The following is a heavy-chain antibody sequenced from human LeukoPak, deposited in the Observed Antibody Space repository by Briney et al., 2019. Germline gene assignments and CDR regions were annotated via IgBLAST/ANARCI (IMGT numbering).Heavy chain of an antibody. Sequence: SETLSLTCTVSGGSISSSSYYWGWIRQPPGKGLEWIGEINHSGSTNYNPSLKSRVTISVDTSKNQFSLKLSSVTAADTAVYYCARSRAAAGRRKDYFDYWGQGTLVTVSS. CDR1: GGSISSSSYY. CDR2: INHSGST. CDR3: ARSRAAAGRRKDYFDY. V-gene: IGHV4-39*07. D-gene: IGHD6-13*01. J-gene: IGHJ4*02.